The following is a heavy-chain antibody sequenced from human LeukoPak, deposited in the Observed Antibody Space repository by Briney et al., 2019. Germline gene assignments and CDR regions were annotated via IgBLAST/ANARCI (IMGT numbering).Heavy chain of an antibody. CDR1: GYTFTGYY. Sequence: ASVKVSCKASGYTFTGYYMHWVRQAPGQGLEWMGRINPNSGGTNYAQKFQGRVTITTDESTSTAYMELSSLRSEDTAVYYCARSRKTTVTTNPFDYWGQGTLVTVSS. D-gene: IGHD4-17*01. J-gene: IGHJ4*02. V-gene: IGHV1-2*06. CDR2: INPNSGGT. CDR3: ARSRKTTVTTNPFDY.